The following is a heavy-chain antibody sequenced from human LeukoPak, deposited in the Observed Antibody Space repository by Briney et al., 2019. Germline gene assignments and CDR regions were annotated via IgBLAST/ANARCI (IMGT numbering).Heavy chain of an antibody. J-gene: IGHJ4*02. V-gene: IGHV3-23*01. CDR3: AKDPSLTAAEAYFDY. CDR1: GFTLSSFA. D-gene: IGHD6-13*01. CDR2: IRGRGGST. Sequence: GGSLRLSCAAPGFTLSSFAMSWVREAAGEVLEGGSSIRGRGGSTYYADSVKGRFTISRDNSKNTLYLQMNSLRAEDTAVYYCAKDPSLTAAEAYFDYWGQGTLVTVSS.